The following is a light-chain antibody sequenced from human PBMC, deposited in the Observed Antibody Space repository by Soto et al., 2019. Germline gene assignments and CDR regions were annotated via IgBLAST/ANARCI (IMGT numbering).Light chain of an antibody. V-gene: IGLV2-14*03. J-gene: IGLJ3*02. Sequence: QSVLTQPASVSGSPGQSITISCTGTSSDVGAYNFVSWHQQHPGKAPKLMIYNVYDRPSGISYRFSGSKSGNTASLTISGLQGEDEADYYCAAWDDSLSGRVFGGGTKVTVL. CDR1: SSDVGAYNF. CDR3: AAWDDSLSGRV. CDR2: NVY.